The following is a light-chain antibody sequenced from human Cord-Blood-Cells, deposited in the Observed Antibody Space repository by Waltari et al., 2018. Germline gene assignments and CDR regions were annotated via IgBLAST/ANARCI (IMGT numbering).Light chain of an antibody. CDR1: QSVLYSSNNKNY. Sequence: DIMMTQSPDSLAVSLSERATINCKSSQSVLYSSNNKNYLAWYQQKPGQPPKLLIYWASTRESGVPDRFSGSGSGTDFTLTISSLQAEDVAVYYCQQYYSTPPTFGQGTKVEIK. V-gene: IGKV4-1*01. CDR2: WAS. CDR3: QQYYSTPPT. J-gene: IGKJ1*01.